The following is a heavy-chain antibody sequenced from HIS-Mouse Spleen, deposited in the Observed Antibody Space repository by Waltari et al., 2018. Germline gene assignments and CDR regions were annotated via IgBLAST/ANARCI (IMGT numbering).Heavy chain of an antibody. J-gene: IGHJ5*02. Sequence: QVQLQESGPGLVKPSQTLSLTCTVSGCSISSGGYYWSWIRQHPGKGLEWIGYTYYIGVTYYNPSLKSRVTISVDASKNQFSLKLSSVTAADTAVYYCARSPYYDFWSGYSDNWFDPWGQGTLVTVSS. D-gene: IGHD3-3*01. V-gene: IGHV4-31*03. CDR1: GCSISSGGYY. CDR2: TYYIGVT. CDR3: ARSPYYDFWSGYSDNWFDP.